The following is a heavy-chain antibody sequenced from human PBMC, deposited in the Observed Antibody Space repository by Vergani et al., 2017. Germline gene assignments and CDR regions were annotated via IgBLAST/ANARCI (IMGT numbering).Heavy chain of an antibody. CDR1: SHTFQTYG. CDR3: AREGIVGLTDAFDI. CDR2: IRPYTGHT. Sequence: QVQLVQSGAELKKPGASVSVSCKGSSHTFQTYGISWVRQAPGKGLEWMAWIRPYTGHTIYAQKFQGRVTITADESTSTAYMELSSLRSEDTAVYYCAREGIVGLTDAFDIWGQGTMVTVSS. D-gene: IGHD1-26*01. J-gene: IGHJ3*02. V-gene: IGHV1-18*01.